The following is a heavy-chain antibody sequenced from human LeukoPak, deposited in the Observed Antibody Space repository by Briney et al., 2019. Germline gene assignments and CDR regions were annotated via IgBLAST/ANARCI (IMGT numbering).Heavy chain of an antibody. D-gene: IGHD3-3*01. CDR3: ARDLRITIFGVVISNWFDP. Sequence: SETLSLTCTVSGGSISSYYWSWIRQPPGKGLEWIGEINHSGSTNYNPSLKSRVTISVDTSKNQFSLKLSSVTAADTAVYYCARDLRITIFGVVISNWFDPWGQGTLVTVSS. CDR1: GGSISSYY. J-gene: IGHJ5*02. CDR2: INHSGST. V-gene: IGHV4-34*01.